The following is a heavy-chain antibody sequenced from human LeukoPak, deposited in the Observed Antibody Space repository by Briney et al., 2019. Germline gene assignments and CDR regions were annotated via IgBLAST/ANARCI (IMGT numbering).Heavy chain of an antibody. V-gene: IGHV6-1*01. J-gene: IGHJ3*02. CDR1: GDSVASNSAS. CDR3: ARGDVFDI. CDR2: TYYRPKWYN. Sequence: SQTLSLTCAVSGDSVASNSASWNWLRQAPSRGLEWLGRTYYRPKWYNDYAPSVKSRIMFNADTAKNQFSLQLNSVTPEDTAVYFCARGDVFDIWGQGTVVTVSS.